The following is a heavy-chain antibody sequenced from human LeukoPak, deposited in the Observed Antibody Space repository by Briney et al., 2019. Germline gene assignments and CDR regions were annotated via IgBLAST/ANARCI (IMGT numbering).Heavy chain of an antibody. CDR2: INSDGTTT. D-gene: IGHD3-9*01. V-gene: IGHV3-74*01. J-gene: IGHJ4*02. Sequence: PGGSLRLSCAASGFTFSSYAMSWVRQAPGKGLVWVSRINSDGTTTRYADAVKGRFSISRDNAKNTVYLQMNSLRVEDTAVYYCARALYFDFESWGQGTLVTVSS. CDR1: GFTFSSYA. CDR3: ARALYFDFES.